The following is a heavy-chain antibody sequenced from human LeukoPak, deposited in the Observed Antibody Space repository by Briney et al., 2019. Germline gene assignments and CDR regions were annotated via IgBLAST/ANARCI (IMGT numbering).Heavy chain of an antibody. V-gene: IGHV3-23*01. CDR1: GFTFSSYA. CDR3: AKSKSAGVAAAELDY. D-gene: IGHD6-13*01. Sequence: GSLRLSCAASGFTFSSYAMSWVRQAPGKGLEWVSAISGSGGSTYYADSVKGRFAISRDNSKNTLYLQMNSLRAEDTAVYYCAKSKSAGVAAAELDYWSQGTLVTVSS. J-gene: IGHJ4*02. CDR2: ISGSGGST.